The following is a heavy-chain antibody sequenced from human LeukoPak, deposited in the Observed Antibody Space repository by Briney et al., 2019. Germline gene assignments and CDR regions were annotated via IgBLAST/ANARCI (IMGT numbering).Heavy chain of an antibody. Sequence: PSDSLSLTCVVSGDSVSGYYWGWIRKPPGRGLEWIGYVYYSGSTNYNPSFKSRITISVDTSRNQFSLQLSSVTAADTAVYYCARIHRYCSGGACYVLDNWGQGTLVAVSS. CDR1: GDSVSGYY. V-gene: IGHV4-59*02. CDR2: VYYSGST. CDR3: ARIHRYCSGGACYVLDN. D-gene: IGHD2-15*01. J-gene: IGHJ4*02.